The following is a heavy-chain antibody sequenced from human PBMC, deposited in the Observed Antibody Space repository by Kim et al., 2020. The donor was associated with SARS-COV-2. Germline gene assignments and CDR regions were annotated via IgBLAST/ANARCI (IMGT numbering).Heavy chain of an antibody. V-gene: IGHV3-49*03. CDR3: TREDSGYDYTHDY. D-gene: IGHD5-12*01. J-gene: IGHJ4*02. Sequence: GGSLRLSCTASGFTFGDYAMSWFRQAPGKGLEWVGFIRSKAYGGTTEYAASVKDRFTISRDDSKSIAYLQMNSLKAEDTAVYYCTREDSGYDYTHDYWGQGTLVTVSS. CDR1: GFTFGDYA. CDR2: IRSKAYGGTT.